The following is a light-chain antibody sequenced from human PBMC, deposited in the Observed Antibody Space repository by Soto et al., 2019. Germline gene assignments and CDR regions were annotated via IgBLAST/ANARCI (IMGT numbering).Light chain of an antibody. CDR2: EVS. Sequence: QSALTQPPSASGSPGQSVTISCTGTSSDVGGYNYVSWYQQHSGKAPNLTIYEVSKRPSGVPDRFSGSKSGNTASLTVSGLQAEDEADYYCSSYAGSNNFVVFGGGTKVTVL. CDR1: SSDVGGYNY. J-gene: IGLJ2*01. CDR3: SSYAGSNNFVV. V-gene: IGLV2-8*01.